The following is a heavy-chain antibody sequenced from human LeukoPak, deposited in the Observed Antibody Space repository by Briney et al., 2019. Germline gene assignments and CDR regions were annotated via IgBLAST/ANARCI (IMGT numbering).Heavy chain of an antibody. J-gene: IGHJ5*02. Sequence: GRSLRLSFAASGFTFSSYAMHWVRQAPGKGLEWVAVISYDGSNKYYADSVKGRFTISRDNSKNTLYLQMNSLRAEDTAVYYCARGHTAMVYNWFDPWGQGTLVPVSS. D-gene: IGHD5-18*01. CDR3: ARGHTAMVYNWFDP. CDR2: ISYDGSNK. V-gene: IGHV3-30-3*01. CDR1: GFTFSSYA.